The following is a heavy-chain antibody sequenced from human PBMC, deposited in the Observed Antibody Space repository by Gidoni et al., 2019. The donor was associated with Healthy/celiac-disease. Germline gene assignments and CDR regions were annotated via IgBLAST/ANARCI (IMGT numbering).Heavy chain of an antibody. D-gene: IGHD5-18*01. V-gene: IGHV4-59*01. Sequence: QVPLQESGPGLVKPSETLSLTRNVSGASISRYYWSLIRQPPGKGLEWIGYIYYSGSTNYNPSLKSRVTISVDTSKNQFSLKLSSVTAADTAVYYCARLSYGSDLDYWGQGTLVTVSS. CDR1: GASISRYY. J-gene: IGHJ4*02. CDR2: IYYSGST. CDR3: ARLSYGSDLDY.